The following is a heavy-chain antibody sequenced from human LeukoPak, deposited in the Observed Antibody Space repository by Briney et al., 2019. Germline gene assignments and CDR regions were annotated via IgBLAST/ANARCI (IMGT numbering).Heavy chain of an antibody. CDR1: GGSISSYY. Sequence: PSETLSLTCTVSGGSISSYYWSWIRQPPGKGLEWIGYIYYSGSTNYNPSLKSRVTISVDTSKNQFSLKLSSVTAADTAVYYCARIGAAAPIDPWGQGTLVTVSP. CDR2: IYYSGST. CDR3: ARIGAAAPIDP. J-gene: IGHJ5*02. V-gene: IGHV4-59*01. D-gene: IGHD6-13*01.